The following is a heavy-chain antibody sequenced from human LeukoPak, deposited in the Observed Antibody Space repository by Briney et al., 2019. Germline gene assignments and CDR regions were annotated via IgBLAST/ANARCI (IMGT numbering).Heavy chain of an antibody. CDR2: ISSSGSTI. D-gene: IGHD5-24*01. CDR1: AFTFSSYE. Sequence: GGSLRLSCAASAFTFSSYEMNWVRQAPGKGLEWVSYISSSGSTIYYADSVKGRFTISRDNAKNSLYLQMNSLRAEDTAVYYCARERGWLSKNFDYWGQGTLVTVSS. CDR3: ARERGWLSKNFDY. J-gene: IGHJ4*02. V-gene: IGHV3-48*03.